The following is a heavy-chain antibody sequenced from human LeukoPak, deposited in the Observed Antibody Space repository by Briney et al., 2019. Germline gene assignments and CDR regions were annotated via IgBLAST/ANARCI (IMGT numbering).Heavy chain of an antibody. CDR3: ARETMVRGGVNDY. Sequence: PGGSLRLSCAASGLTFSDYYMSWIRQAPGKGLEWVSYISSSSSYTNYADSVKGRFTISRDNAKNSLYLQMNSLRAEDTAVYYCARETMVRGGVNDYWGQGTLVTVSS. CDR2: ISSSSSYT. CDR1: GLTFSDYY. J-gene: IGHJ4*02. D-gene: IGHD3-10*01. V-gene: IGHV3-11*06.